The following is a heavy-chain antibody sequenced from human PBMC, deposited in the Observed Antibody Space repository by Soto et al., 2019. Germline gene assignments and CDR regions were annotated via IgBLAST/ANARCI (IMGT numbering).Heavy chain of an antibody. CDR1: GITISNYP. V-gene: IGHV3-23*01. D-gene: IGHD3-22*01. Sequence: EVQLLESGGGLVQPGGSLRLSCAASGITISNYPMSWVRQAPGKGLDWVSGISGSGDRTYYADSAKGRFTISKDISKNSLSLQLDNLGVEDTTVYFSVKDDGGYTSTAPHWGQGTLLTVSS. J-gene: IGHJ1*01. CDR2: ISGSGDRT. CDR3: VKDDGGYTSTAPH.